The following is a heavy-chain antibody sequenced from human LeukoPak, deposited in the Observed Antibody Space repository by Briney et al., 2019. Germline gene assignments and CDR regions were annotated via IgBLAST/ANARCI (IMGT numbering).Heavy chain of an antibody. J-gene: IGHJ3*02. D-gene: IGHD6-19*01. CDR3: ARDCPLSGGIAVAGTDAFDI. CDR1: GFTFSSYS. Sequence: PGGSLRLSCAASGFTFSSYSMNWVRQAPGKGLEWVSSISSSSSYIYYADSVKGRFTISRDNAKNSLYLQMNSLRAEDTAVYYCARDCPLSGGIAVAGTDAFDIWGQGTMVTVSS. CDR2: ISSSSSYI. V-gene: IGHV3-21*01.